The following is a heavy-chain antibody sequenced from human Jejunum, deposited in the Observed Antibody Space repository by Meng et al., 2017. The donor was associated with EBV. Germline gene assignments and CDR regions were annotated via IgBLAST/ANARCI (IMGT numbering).Heavy chain of an antibody. Sequence: LQLQESGPRLANPSETLAPTCTVSGDSISKSDYYWDRIRQPPGKGLEWIASIYHSGSAYYNPSLESRVTISVDRSKNQFSLELNSVTAADTAVYYCARDEALPRGHFDSWGQGTLVTVSS. CDR3: ARDEALPRGHFDS. D-gene: IGHD3-10*01. CDR1: GDSISKSDYY. V-gene: IGHV4-39*07. CDR2: IYHSGSA. J-gene: IGHJ4*02.